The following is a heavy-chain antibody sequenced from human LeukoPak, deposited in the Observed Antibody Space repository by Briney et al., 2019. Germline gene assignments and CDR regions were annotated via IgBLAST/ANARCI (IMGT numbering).Heavy chain of an antibody. D-gene: IGHD5-24*01. CDR2: IYYSGST. CDR3: ARNRDGYNSFDY. CDR1: GGSISSYY. J-gene: IGHJ4*02. Sequence: SETLSLTCTVSGGSISSYYWSWIRQPPGKGLEWIGYIYYSGSTNYNPSLKSRVTISVDASKNHFSLKLSSVTAADTAVYYCARNRDGYNSFDYWGQGTLVTVSS. V-gene: IGHV4-59*12.